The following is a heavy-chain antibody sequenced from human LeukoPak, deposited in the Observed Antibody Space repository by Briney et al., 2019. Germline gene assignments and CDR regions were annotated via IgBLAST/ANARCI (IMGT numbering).Heavy chain of an antibody. V-gene: IGHV4-59*01. CDR1: GGSISSYY. Sequence: SEALSLTCTVSGGSISSYYWSWIRQPPGKGLEWIGYIYYSGSTNYNPSLKSRVTISVDTSKNQFSLKLSSVTAADTAVYYCARVRDWFDPWGQGTLVTVSS. CDR2: IYYSGST. J-gene: IGHJ5*02. CDR3: ARVRDWFDP.